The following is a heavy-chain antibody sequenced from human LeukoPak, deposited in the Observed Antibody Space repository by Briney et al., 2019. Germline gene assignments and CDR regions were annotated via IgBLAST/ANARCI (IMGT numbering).Heavy chain of an antibody. CDR1: GQTVDMST. D-gene: IGHD2-8*02. CDR2: IGPYDGDI. CDR3: AKDILRWGYCAGNTCYYDY. V-gene: IGHV3-23*01. J-gene: IGHJ4*02. Sequence: GGSLRLSCVASGQTVDMSTLGWVRQVPEKGLEWISSIGPYDGDISFAESMKGRFTISRDNSKNTLYLQMNSLRAEDTAVYYCAKDILRWGYCAGNTCYYDYWGQGTLVTVSS.